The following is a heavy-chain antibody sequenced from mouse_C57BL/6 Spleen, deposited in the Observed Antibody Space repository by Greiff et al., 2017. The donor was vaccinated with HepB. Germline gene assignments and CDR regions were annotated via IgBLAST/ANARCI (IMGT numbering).Heavy chain of an antibody. Sequence: VHLQQPGAELVKPGASVKMSCKASGYTFTSYWITWVKQRPGQGLEWIGDIYPGSGSTNYNEKFKSKATLTVDTSSSTAYMQLSSLTSEDSAVYYCANNYYGSSYGNFDYWGQGTTLTVSS. J-gene: IGHJ2*01. D-gene: IGHD1-1*01. CDR3: ANNYYGSSYGNFDY. V-gene: IGHV1-55*01. CDR1: GYTFTSYW. CDR2: IYPGSGST.